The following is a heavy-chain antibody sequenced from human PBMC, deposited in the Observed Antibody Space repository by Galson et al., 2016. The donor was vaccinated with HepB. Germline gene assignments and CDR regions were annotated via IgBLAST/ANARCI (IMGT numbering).Heavy chain of an antibody. J-gene: IGHJ4*02. CDR2: TYYKSKWYN. V-gene: IGHV6-1*01. D-gene: IGHD6-13*01. CDR3: VRGAYSTFDY. Sequence: CAISGDSVSGDTIAWNWIRQSPSRGLEWLGRTYYKSKWYNDYALAVKSRITINADTSRNQFSLQMSSLTPGDTAMYYCVRGAYSTFDYWGQGTLVTVSS. CDR1: GDSVSGDTIA.